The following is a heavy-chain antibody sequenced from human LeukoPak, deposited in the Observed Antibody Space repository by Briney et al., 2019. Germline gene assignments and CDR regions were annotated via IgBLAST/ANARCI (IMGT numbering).Heavy chain of an antibody. CDR1: GFTVSNNY. J-gene: IGHJ4*02. CDR3: ARDTFSSGWLRGFEY. Sequence: GGSLRLSCAASGFTVSNNYVSWVRQAPGKGLEWVSVIYSGGSTYYTNSVKGRFTISRDISKNTLYLQMNSLRAEDTAVYYCARDTFSSGWLRGFEYWGQGTLVTVSS. D-gene: IGHD6-19*01. V-gene: IGHV3-53*01. CDR2: IYSGGST.